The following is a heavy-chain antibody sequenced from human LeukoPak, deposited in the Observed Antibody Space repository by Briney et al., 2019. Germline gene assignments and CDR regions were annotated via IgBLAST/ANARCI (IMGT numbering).Heavy chain of an antibody. Sequence: AGGSLRLSCAASGFAASGFTFSNYAMSWVRQAAGKGLEWVSTISGTGDRTYYADSVKGRFTISRDNSKNTLSLQLNILTADDTAVYYCAAGRDIAVAGPGGYFDYWGQGPLVTVSS. CDR3: AAGRDIAVAGPGGYFDY. J-gene: IGHJ4*02. D-gene: IGHD6-19*01. CDR1: GFTFSNYA. CDR2: ISGTGDRT. V-gene: IGHV3-23*01.